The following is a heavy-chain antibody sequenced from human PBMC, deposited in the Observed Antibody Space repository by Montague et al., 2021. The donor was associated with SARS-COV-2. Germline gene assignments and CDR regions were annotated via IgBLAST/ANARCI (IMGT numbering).Heavy chain of an antibody. Sequence: SETLSLTCTVSGGSITNNIDYWAWIRQPPGKGLEWIESIYYTGGTHYNPSLESRLTMSIDTSKSQFSLRLSSVTAADTAVYYCARGNITPSGFDIWGQGTVVTVSS. V-gene: IGHV4-39*07. CDR3: ARGNITPSGFDI. CDR1: GGSITNNIDY. CDR2: IYYTGGT. D-gene: IGHD1-14*01. J-gene: IGHJ3*02.